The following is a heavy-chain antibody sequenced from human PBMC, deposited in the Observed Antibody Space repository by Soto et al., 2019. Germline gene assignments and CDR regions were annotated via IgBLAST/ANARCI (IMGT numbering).Heavy chain of an antibody. CDR1: GFTLSSYN. D-gene: IGHD6-13*01. V-gene: IGHV3-48*02. J-gene: IGHJ6*02. Sequence: GGSLRLSCAASGFTLSSYNMNWVRQAPGKGLEWVSYISGSSDTIYYADSVKGRFTISRDNAKNSPYLQMDSLRDEDTAVYYCARDHGGSTWFVGIYYYFGVDVWGQGTTVTVS. CDR3: ARDHGGSTWFVGIYYYFGVDV. CDR2: ISGSSDTI.